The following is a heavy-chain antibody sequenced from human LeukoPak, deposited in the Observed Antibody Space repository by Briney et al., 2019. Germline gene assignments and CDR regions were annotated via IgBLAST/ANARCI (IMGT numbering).Heavy chain of an antibody. CDR2: ISSSGSTI. V-gene: IGHV3-11*01. Sequence: PGGSLRLSCAASGFTFSDYYMSWIRQAPGKGLEWVSYISSSGSTIYYADSVKGRFTISRDNSKNTLYLQMNSLRAEDTAVYYCASRKRSFYYGMDVWGQGTTVTVSS. J-gene: IGHJ6*02. CDR3: ASRKRSFYYGMDV. CDR1: GFTFSDYY.